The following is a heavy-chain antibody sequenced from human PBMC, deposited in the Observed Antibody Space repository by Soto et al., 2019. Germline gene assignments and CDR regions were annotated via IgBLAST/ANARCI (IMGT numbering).Heavy chain of an antibody. Sequence: PVGSLRLSCAASEFTFSGYGMNWVRQAPGKGLEWISYITSSGSLIYYADSLKGRFTISRDNAKNSLFLQMNSLRAEDTAVYYCATTVTTVDYWGQGTLVTVS. CDR1: EFTFSGYG. CDR3: ATTVTTVDY. D-gene: IGHD4-17*01. J-gene: IGHJ4*02. CDR2: ITSSGSLI. V-gene: IGHV3-48*03.